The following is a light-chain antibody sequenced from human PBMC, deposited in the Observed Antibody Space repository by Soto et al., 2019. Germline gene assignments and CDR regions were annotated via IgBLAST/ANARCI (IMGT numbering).Light chain of an antibody. CDR3: CSYAGSYTYV. CDR1: SSDVGGYNY. J-gene: IGLJ1*01. CDR2: DVS. V-gene: IGLV2-11*01. Sequence: QSALTQPRSVSGSPGQSVTISCTGTSSDVGGYNYVSWYQQHPGKAPKFMIYDVSQRPSGVPARFSGSKSGNTASLTISGLQAEDEADYYCCSYAGSYTYVFGTRTKLTVL.